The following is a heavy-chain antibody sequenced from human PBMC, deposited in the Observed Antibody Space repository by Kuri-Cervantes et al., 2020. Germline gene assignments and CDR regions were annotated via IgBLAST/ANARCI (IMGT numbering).Heavy chain of an antibody. CDR2: IYYSGST. V-gene: IGHV4-59*12. CDR1: GGSISSYY. CDR3: ARVYCSSTSCLYYFDY. Sequence: GSLRLSCTVSGGSISSYYWSWIRQPPGKGLEWIGYIYYSGSTNYNPSLMSRVTISVDTSKNQFSLKLSSVTAADTAVYYCARVYCSSTSCLYYFDYWGQGTLVTVSS. J-gene: IGHJ4*02. D-gene: IGHD2-2*01.